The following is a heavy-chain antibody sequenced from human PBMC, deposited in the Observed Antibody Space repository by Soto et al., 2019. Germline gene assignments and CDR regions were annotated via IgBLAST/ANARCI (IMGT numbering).Heavy chain of an antibody. CDR2: LSGSGSST. CDR1: GFIFSDFA. J-gene: IGHJ6*02. Sequence: GGSLRLSCAASGFIFSDFAMSWVRQAPGKGLEWVSALSGSGSSTYYADSVKGRFTISRDNLKNTVSLQMNNLTAEDTAVYYCAKGGVTRSYYYAMDVWGQGTTVTVSS. V-gene: IGHV3-23*01. CDR3: AKGGVTRSYYYAMDV.